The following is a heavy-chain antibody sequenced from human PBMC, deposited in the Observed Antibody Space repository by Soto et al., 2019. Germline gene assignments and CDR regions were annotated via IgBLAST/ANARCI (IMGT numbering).Heavy chain of an antibody. CDR1: GYAFNSSY. J-gene: IGHJ5*02. CDR3: ARSPIAPDIVVIPAAMSWFDP. CDR2: INPSGGST. D-gene: IGHD2-2*01. Sequence: DSVKISCKACGYAFNSSYMHWLRQAPGQGLEWMGIINPSGGSTSYAQKFQGRVTMTRDTSTSTVYMELSSLRSEDTAVYYCARSPIAPDIVVIPAAMSWFDPWGQGTLVTVSS. V-gene: IGHV1-46*02.